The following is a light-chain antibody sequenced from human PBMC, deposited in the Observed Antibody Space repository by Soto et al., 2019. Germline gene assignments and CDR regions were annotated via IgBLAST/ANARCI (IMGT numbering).Light chain of an antibody. CDR3: QQYYSTSGT. CDR2: WAS. J-gene: IGKJ1*01. V-gene: IGKV4-1*01. Sequence: DIVMTQSPDSLAVSLGERATINCKSSQSVLYSSNNKNYLAWYQQKPGQPPKLLIYWASTRESGVPDRFSGSGSGTDFTLTISSLQAEDLAVYYCQQYYSTSGTFGQGTKVELK. CDR1: QSVLYSSNNKNY.